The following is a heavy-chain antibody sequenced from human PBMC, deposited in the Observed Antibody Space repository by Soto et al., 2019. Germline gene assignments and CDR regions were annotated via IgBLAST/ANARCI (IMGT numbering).Heavy chain of an antibody. CDR3: ARVIGGWYYFDY. Sequence: QVQLVQSGAEVKKPGASVKVSCKASGYTFTSYAMHWVRQAPGQRLEWMGWINAGNGNTKYSQKFQGRVTITTDTFASTAYMELSSLRSEDTAVYYCARVIGGWYYFDYWGQGTLVTVSS. CDR2: INAGNGNT. V-gene: IGHV1-3*01. CDR1: GYTFTSYA. J-gene: IGHJ4*02. D-gene: IGHD6-19*01.